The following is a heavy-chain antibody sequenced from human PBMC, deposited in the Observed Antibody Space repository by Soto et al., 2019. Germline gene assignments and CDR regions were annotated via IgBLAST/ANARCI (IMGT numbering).Heavy chain of an antibody. D-gene: IGHD2-21*02. CDR3: AKDAHLGDGDCSVADY. V-gene: IGHV3-30*18. CDR2: ISYDGSNI. Sequence: QVQLVESGGGVVQPGRSLRLSCAASGFTFSSYGMHWLRQAPGEGLEWVAAISYDGSNIYYADSVKGRLTISRDNSKNTLYLQMNSLRAEDTDVYYCAKDAHLGDGDCSVADYWGQGTLVTVSS. CDR1: GFTFSSYG. J-gene: IGHJ4*02.